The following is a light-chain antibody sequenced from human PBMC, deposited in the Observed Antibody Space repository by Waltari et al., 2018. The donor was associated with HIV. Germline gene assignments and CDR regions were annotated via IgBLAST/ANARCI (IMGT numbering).Light chain of an antibody. CDR2: EVS. CDR3: SSYTSSSTL. J-gene: IGLJ2*01. CDR1: SSDVVCYNY. V-gene: IGLV2-14*01. Sequence: QSALTQPASVSGSPGQSITISCTGTSSDVVCYNYVSWYQQHPGKAPKLMIYEVSNRPLGVSNRFSGSKSGNTASLTFSGLQAEDEADYYCSSYTSSSTLFGGGTKLTVL.